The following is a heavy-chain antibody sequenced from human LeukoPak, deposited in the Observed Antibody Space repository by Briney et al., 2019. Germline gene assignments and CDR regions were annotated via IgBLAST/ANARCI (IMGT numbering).Heavy chain of an antibody. V-gene: IGHV1-46*01. Sequence: GASVKVSCKASGYTFTSYYMHWVRQAPGQGLEWMGIINPSGGSTSYAQKFQGRVTMTRDTSTSTVYMELSSPRSEDTAVYYCARDIVVVTARSAAFDIWGQGTMVTVSS. D-gene: IGHD2-21*02. CDR1: GYTFTSYY. CDR2: INPSGGST. CDR3: ARDIVVVTARSAAFDI. J-gene: IGHJ3*02.